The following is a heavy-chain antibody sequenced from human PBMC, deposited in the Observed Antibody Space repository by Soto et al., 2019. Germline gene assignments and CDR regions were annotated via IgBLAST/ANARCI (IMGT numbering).Heavy chain of an antibody. Sequence: EVQLVESGGGLVKPGGSLQLSCASSGFTFSSYTMNWARQAPGKELEWVSSVSTSSTYIFYADSVQGRFTISRDNAKKSLNLQMHSLRVEDTAVYYCARMRGTTRDMDVWGTGTTVTVSS. CDR2: VSTSSTYI. D-gene: IGHD1-7*01. CDR3: ARMRGTTRDMDV. CDR1: GFTFSSYT. V-gene: IGHV3-21*01. J-gene: IGHJ6*03.